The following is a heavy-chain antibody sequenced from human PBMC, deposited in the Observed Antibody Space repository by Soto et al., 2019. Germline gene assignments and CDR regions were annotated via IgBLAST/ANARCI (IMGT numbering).Heavy chain of an antibody. V-gene: IGHV1-69*13. D-gene: IGHD1-26*01. CDR2: IIPIFGTA. CDR3: ASGSYIGYYYYGMDV. CDR1: GGTFSSYA. J-gene: IGHJ6*02. Sequence: ASVKVSCKASGGTFSSYAISWVRQAPGQGLEWMGGIIPIFGTANYAQKFQGRVTITADESTSTAYMELSSLRSEDTAVYYCASGSYIGYYYYGMDVWGQGTTVTVSS.